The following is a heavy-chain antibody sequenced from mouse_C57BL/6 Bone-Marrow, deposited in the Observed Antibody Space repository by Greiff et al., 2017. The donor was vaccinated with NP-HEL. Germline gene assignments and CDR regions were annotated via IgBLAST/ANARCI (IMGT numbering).Heavy chain of an antibody. CDR2: IYPGSGST. D-gene: IGHD2-1*01. CDR1: GYTFTSYW. V-gene: IGHV1-55*01. CDR3: AREEDLLWPLVYFDY. J-gene: IGHJ2*01. Sequence: QVQLQQPGAELVKPGASVKMSCKASGYTFTSYWITWVKQRPGQGLEWIGDIYPGSGSTNYNEKFKSKATLTVDTSSSTAYMQLSSLTSEDSAVYYCAREEDLLWPLVYFDYWGQGTTLTVSS.